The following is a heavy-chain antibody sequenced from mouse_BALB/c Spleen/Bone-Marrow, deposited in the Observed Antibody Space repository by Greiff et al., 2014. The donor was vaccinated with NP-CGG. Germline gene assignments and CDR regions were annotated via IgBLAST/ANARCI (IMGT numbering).Heavy chain of an antibody. Sequence: QVTLKESGAELARPGASVKMSCKASGYTFTSYTMHWVKRRPGQGLEWIGYINPSSGYTNYNQKFKDKATLTADKSSSTAYMQLSSLTSEDSAVYYCSLANWDIGGPFAYWGQGTLVTVSA. J-gene: IGHJ3*01. CDR3: SLANWDIGGPFAY. D-gene: IGHD4-1*01. CDR2: INPSSGYT. CDR1: GYTFTSYT. V-gene: IGHV1-4*01.